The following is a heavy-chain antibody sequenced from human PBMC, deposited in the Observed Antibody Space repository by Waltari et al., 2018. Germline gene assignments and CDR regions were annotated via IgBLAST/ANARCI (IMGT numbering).Heavy chain of an antibody. CDR1: GYTFTSYA. CDR2: MNPNSGNT. Sequence: QVQLVQSGAEVKKPGASVKVSCKASGYTFTSYAINWVRQATGQGLEWMGWMNPNSGNTGYAQKVQGRGTMTRNTSISTAYRELSSLRSEDTAVYYCARGRSGSYYSTAAVWGQGTLVTVSS. D-gene: IGHD1-26*01. J-gene: IGHJ4*02. CDR3: ARGRSGSYYSTAAV. V-gene: IGHV1-8*01.